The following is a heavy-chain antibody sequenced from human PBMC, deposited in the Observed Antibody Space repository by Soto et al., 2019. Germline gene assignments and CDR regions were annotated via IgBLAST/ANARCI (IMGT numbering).Heavy chain of an antibody. D-gene: IGHD4-17*01. CDR2: IYYSGST. CDR1: GGSISSYY. V-gene: IGHV4-59*01. Sequence: SETLSLTCTVSGGSISSYYWSWIRQPPGKGLEWIGYIYYSGSTNYNPSLKSRVTISVDTSKNQFSLKLSSVTAADTAVYYCARSSPTTVPPYYYYMDVWGKGTTVTVSS. CDR3: ARSSPTTVPPYYYYMDV. J-gene: IGHJ6*03.